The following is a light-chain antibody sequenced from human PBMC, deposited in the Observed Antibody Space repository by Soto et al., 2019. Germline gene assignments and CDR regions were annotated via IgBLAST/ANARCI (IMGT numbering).Light chain of an antibody. CDR1: NSDVDGYNY. J-gene: IGLJ1*01. Sequence: QSVLTQPPSASGSPGQSVTISCTGTNSDVDGYNYVSWYQQYPGKAPKLIIYEVNERPSGVPDRFSGSKSGNTASLTVSGLQTADEADYYCSSYAGSNWYVFGTGTKVTVL. CDR2: EVN. CDR3: SSYAGSNWYV. V-gene: IGLV2-8*01.